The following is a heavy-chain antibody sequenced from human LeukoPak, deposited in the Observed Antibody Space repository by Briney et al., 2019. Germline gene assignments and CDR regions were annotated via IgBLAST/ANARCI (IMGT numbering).Heavy chain of an antibody. J-gene: IGHJ4*02. D-gene: IGHD2-2*01. CDR1: GFTFSSYA. Sequence: GGSLRLSCAASGFTFSSYAMHWVRQAPGKGLEWVAVISYDGSNKYYADSVKGRFTISRDNSKNTLYLQMNSLRAEDTAVYYCARDLLDIVVVPAAMRTSGFDYWGQGTLVTVSS. CDR2: ISYDGSNK. CDR3: ARDLLDIVVVPAAMRTSGFDY. V-gene: IGHV3-30-3*01.